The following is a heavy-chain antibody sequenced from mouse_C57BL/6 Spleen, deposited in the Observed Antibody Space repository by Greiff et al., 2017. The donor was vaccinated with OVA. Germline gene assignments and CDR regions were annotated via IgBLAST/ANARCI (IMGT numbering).Heavy chain of an antibody. CDR1: GYTFTDYY. J-gene: IGHJ4*01. CDR3: ARWGNPTGDY. V-gene: IGHV1-26*01. Sequence: EVQLQQSGPELVKPGASVKISCKASGYTFTDYYMNWVKQSHGKSLEWIGDINPNNGGTSYNQKFKGKATLTVDKSSSTAYMELRSLTSEDSAVYYCARWGNPTGDYWGQGTSVTVSS. CDR2: INPNNGGT. D-gene: IGHD2-1*01.